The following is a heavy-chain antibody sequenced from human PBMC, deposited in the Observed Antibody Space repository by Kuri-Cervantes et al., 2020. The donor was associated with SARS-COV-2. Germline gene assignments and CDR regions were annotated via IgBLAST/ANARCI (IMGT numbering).Heavy chain of an antibody. CDR1: GYTFSDHY. V-gene: IGHV1-2*04. CDR2: INPKSGAT. Sequence: ASVKVSCKASGYTFSDHYIHWVRQAPGQGLEWMGWINPKSGATNPAQKFQGWVTMTRDTSISTVYMELNGLRSDDTAVYYCVRGTSWGFVWGYYHGGWNSFDIWGQGTMVTVSS. CDR3: VRGTSWGFVWGYYHGGWNSFDI. D-gene: IGHD3-16*02. J-gene: IGHJ3*02.